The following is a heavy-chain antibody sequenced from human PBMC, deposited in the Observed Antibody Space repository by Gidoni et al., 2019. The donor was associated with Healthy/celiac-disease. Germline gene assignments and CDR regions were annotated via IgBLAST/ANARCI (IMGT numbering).Heavy chain of an antibody. CDR3: IVGAARYYFDY. CDR2: IRSKANSYAT. D-gene: IGHD1-26*01. Sequence: EVQLVESGGGLVQSGGSLNLSCAASGFTFSGSAMHWVRQASGKGLGWVGRIRSKANSYATAYAASVKGRFTISRDDSKNTAYLQMNSLKTEDTAVYYCIVGAARYYFDYWGQGTLVTVSP. CDR1: GFTFSGSA. V-gene: IGHV3-73*01. J-gene: IGHJ4*02.